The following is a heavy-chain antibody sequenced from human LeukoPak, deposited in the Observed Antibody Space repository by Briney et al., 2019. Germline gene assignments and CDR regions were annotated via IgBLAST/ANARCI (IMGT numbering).Heavy chain of an antibody. CDR1: DFTFDSYA. Sequence: GGSLRLSCAASDFTFDSYAMTWVRPAPGKGLEWVSAISGSGANTYYANSVKGRFTISRDNSKSTLFLQMDSLRAEDTAIYYCAKTSVSSGWPELFDFWGQGTLVTVSS. V-gene: IGHV3-23*01. CDR3: AKTSVSSGWPELFDF. J-gene: IGHJ4*02. D-gene: IGHD6-19*01. CDR2: ISGSGANT.